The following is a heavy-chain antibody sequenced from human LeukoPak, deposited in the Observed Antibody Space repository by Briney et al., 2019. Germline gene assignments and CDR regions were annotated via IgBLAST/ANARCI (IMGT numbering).Heavy chain of an antibody. D-gene: IGHD2-8*01. CDR1: GFTFSSYA. Sequence: PGESLRLSCAASGFTFSSYAMHWVRQAPGKGLEWVSGISWNSGSIGYADSVKGRFTISRDNAKNSLYLQMNSLRAEDMALYYCAKGTNIVLMAGIDYWGQGTLVTVSS. V-gene: IGHV3-9*03. J-gene: IGHJ4*02. CDR3: AKGTNIVLMAGIDY. CDR2: ISWNSGSI.